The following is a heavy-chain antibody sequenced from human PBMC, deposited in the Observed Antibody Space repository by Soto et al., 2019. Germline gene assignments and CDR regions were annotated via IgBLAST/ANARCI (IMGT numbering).Heavy chain of an antibody. J-gene: IGHJ5*02. D-gene: IGHD5-18*01. Sequence: TGGSLRLSCAASGCTFSNYAMSWLRQPPGPGLEWVSAISDSGDRTYYTDSVKGRFTISRDNSKNTLYLQMNSLRAEDSGVYYCVNEHSRHSYAESWGQGTLVAVSS. V-gene: IGHV3-23*01. CDR2: ISDSGDRT. CDR1: GCTFSNYA. CDR3: VNEHSRHSYAES.